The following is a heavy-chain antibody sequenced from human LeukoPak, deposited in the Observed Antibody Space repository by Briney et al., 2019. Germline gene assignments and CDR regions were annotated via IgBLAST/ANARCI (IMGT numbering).Heavy chain of an antibody. D-gene: IGHD3-9*01. V-gene: IGHV4-39*07. Sequence: SETLSLTCTVSGGSISSSNYYWGWIPQPPGKGLEWIGSIYYSGSTNYNPSLKSRVTISVDKSKNQFSLKLSSVTAADTAVYYCAGYDILTGYYNKNDAFDIWGQGTMVTVSS. CDR3: AGYDILTGYYNKNDAFDI. CDR1: GGSISSSNYY. J-gene: IGHJ3*02. CDR2: IYYSGST.